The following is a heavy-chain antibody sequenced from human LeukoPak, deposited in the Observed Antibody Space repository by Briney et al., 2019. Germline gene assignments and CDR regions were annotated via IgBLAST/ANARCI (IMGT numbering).Heavy chain of an antibody. CDR3: ASELKGYFDS. CDR2: ISSRSTTI. CDR1: GFTFSDYS. Sequence: GGSLRLSWAASGFTFSDYSMNWVRQAPGKGLEWVSYISSRSTTIYYADSVKGRFTISRDNAKNSLYLQMNSLRTEDTAVYYCASELKGYFDSWGQGTLVTVSS. V-gene: IGHV3-48*01. J-gene: IGHJ4*02.